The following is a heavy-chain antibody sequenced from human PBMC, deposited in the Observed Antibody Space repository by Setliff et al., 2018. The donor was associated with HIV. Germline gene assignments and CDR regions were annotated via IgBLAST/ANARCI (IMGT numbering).Heavy chain of an antibody. CDR3: ARDRHYGGLPWYFET. Sequence: ASVKVSCKPSGYSFTNHYMHWVRQAPGRGLEWMGGIIPVFRTPDYAQRFQDRLSITADESADTVYMELKSLRHEDTAVYFCARDRHYGGLPWYFETWGPGTLVTVSS. V-gene: IGHV1-69*13. CDR1: GYSFTNHY. D-gene: IGHD4-17*01. CDR2: IIPVFRTP. J-gene: IGHJ4*02.